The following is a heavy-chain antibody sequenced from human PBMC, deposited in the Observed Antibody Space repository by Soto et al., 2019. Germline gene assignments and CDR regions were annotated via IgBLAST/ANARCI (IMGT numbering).Heavy chain of an antibody. CDR3: AKGEWSYCRGGSCYYFDY. J-gene: IGHJ4*02. Sequence: PGGSLRLSCAASGFTFSDYYMSWIRQAPGKGLEWVSYISSSGSTIYYADSVKGRFTISRDNAKNSLYLQMNSLRAEDTAVYYCAKGEWSYCRGGSCYYFDYWGQGTVVTVSS. CDR1: GFTFSDYY. V-gene: IGHV3-11*04. D-gene: IGHD2-15*01. CDR2: ISSSGSTI.